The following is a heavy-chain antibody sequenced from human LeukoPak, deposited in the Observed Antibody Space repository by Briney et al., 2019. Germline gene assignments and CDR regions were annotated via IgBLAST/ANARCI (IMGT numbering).Heavy chain of an antibody. CDR1: GFTFSSYA. V-gene: IGHV3-23*01. CDR2: ISGSGGST. D-gene: IGHD4-23*01. CDR3: AKDHPPSFYGGNPVGYYYYYYMDV. J-gene: IGHJ6*03. Sequence: GGSLRLSCAASGFTFSSYAMSWVRQAPGKGLEWVSAISGSGGSTYYADSVKGRFTISRDNSKNTLYLQMNSLRAEDTAVYYCAKDHPPSFYGGNPVGYYYYYYMDVWGKGTTVTVSS.